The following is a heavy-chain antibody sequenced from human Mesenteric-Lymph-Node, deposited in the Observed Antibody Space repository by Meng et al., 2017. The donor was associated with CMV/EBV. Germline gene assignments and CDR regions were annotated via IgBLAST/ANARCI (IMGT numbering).Heavy chain of an antibody. CDR3: ARDPVLIVVVPAATGVDY. Sequence: LRLSCTVSGGSISSGDYYWSWIRQPPGKGLEWIGYIYYSGSTYYNPSLKSRVTISVDTSKNQFSLKLSSVTAADTAVYYCARDPVLIVVVPAATGVDYWGQGTLVTVSS. CDR1: GGSISSGDYY. V-gene: IGHV4-30-4*08. CDR2: IYYSGST. J-gene: IGHJ4*02. D-gene: IGHD2-2*01.